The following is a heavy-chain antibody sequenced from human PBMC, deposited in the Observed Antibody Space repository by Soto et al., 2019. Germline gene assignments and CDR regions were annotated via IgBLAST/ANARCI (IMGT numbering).Heavy chain of an antibody. CDR1: GFTFDDYA. V-gene: IGHV3-9*01. CDR2: ISWNSGSI. Sequence: GGSLRLSCAASGFTFDDYAMHWVRQAPGKGLEWVSGISWNSGSIGYADSVKGRFTISRDNAKNSLYLQMNSLRAEDTALYYCAKDMFRTTGGKYSSSWYVGGGGRGAFDIWGQGTMVTVSS. CDR3: AKDMFRTTGGKYSSSWYVGGGGRGAFDI. D-gene: IGHD6-13*01. J-gene: IGHJ3*02.